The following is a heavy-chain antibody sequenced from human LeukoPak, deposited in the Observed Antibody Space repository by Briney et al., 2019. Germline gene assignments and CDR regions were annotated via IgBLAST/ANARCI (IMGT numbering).Heavy chain of an antibody. CDR1: GGSFSGYY. D-gene: IGHD3-10*01. J-gene: IGHJ5*02. V-gene: IGHV4-34*01. CDR3: ARQGLQSGGWFDP. CDR2: INHSGST. Sequence: SETLSLTCAVYGGSFSGYYWSWIRQPPGKGLEWIGEINHSGSTNYNPSLKSRVTISVDTSKNQFSLKLSSVTAADTAVYYCARQGLQSGGWFDPWGQGTLVTVSS.